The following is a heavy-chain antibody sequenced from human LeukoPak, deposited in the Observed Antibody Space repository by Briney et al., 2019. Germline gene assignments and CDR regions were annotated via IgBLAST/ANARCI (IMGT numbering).Heavy chain of an antibody. Sequence: GGSLRLSCAASGFTFSSYGMHWVRQAPGKGLEWVAVISYDGSSKYYADSVKGRFTISRDNSKNTLYLQMNSLRAEDTAVYYCAKDLVRTAIDYWGQGTLVTVSS. J-gene: IGHJ4*02. CDR2: ISYDGSSK. V-gene: IGHV3-30*18. CDR3: AKDLVRTAIDY. D-gene: IGHD6-25*01. CDR1: GFTFSSYG.